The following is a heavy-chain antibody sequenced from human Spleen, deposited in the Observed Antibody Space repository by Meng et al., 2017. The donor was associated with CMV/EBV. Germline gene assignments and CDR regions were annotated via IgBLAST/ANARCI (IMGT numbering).Heavy chain of an antibody. V-gene: IGHV3-21*01. J-gene: IGHJ4*02. D-gene: IGHD2-2*01. CDR1: GFNFNSYT. Sequence: GESLKISCEGFGFNFNSYTMDWVRQAPGRGLEWVSAISSGSHYIYYADSVKGRFTISRDNAKNSLYPQMNSLRAEDTAVYYCVRADPTKRSSTTSCLDYWGQGTLVTVSS. CDR3: VRADPTKRSSTTSCLDY. CDR2: ISSGSHYI.